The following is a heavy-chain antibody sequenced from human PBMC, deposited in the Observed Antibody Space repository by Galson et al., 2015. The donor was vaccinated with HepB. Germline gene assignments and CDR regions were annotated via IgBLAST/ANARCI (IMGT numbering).Heavy chain of an antibody. V-gene: IGHV1-18*01. CDR1: GYTFTSYG. CDR2: ISAYNGNT. J-gene: IGHJ4*02. Sequence: SVKVSCKASGYTFTSYGISWVRQAPGQGLEWMGWISAYNGNTNYAQKLQGRVTMTTDTSTSTAYMELRSLRSDDTAVYYCARDLRYCSGGSCYFDYWGQGTLVTVSS. CDR3: ARDLRYCSGGSCYFDY. D-gene: IGHD2-15*01.